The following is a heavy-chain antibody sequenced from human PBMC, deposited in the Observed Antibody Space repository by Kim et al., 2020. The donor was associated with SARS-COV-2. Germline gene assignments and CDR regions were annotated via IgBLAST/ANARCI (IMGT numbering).Heavy chain of an antibody. V-gene: IGHV3-7*01. CDR3: AREGDWNDGGFFDY. Sequence: VDSVKGRFTISRDNAKNSLYLQMNSLRAEDTAVYYCAREGDWNDGGFFDYWGQGTLVTVSS. D-gene: IGHD1-1*01. J-gene: IGHJ4*02.